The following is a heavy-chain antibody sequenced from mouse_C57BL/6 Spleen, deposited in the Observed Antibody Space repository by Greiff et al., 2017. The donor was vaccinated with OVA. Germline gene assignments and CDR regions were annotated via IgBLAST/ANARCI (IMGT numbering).Heavy chain of an antibody. J-gene: IGHJ3*01. D-gene: IGHD3-2*02. CDR2: IDPSDSYT. Sequence: VQLQQPGAELVMPGASVKLSCKASGYTFTSYWMHWVKQRPGQGLEWIGEIDPSDSYTNYNQKFKGKSTLTVDKSSSTAYMQLGSLTSEDSAVYYCARGVGAAQATPFAYWGQGTLVTVSA. CDR3: ARGVGAAQATPFAY. CDR1: GYTFTSYW. V-gene: IGHV1-69*01.